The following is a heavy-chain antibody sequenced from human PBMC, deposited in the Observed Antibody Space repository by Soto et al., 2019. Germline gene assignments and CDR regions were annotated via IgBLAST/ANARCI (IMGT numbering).Heavy chain of an antibody. Sequence: ASVKVSCKASGYTFTSYGISWVRQAPGQGLEWMGWISAYNGNTNYAQKLQGRVTMTTDTSTSTAYMELRSLRSDDTAVYYCARDHSIFGVVIVAYYRMDVWGQGTTVTVSS. J-gene: IGHJ6*02. CDR1: GYTFTSYG. CDR2: ISAYNGNT. V-gene: IGHV1-18*01. D-gene: IGHD3-3*01. CDR3: ARDHSIFGVVIVAYYRMDV.